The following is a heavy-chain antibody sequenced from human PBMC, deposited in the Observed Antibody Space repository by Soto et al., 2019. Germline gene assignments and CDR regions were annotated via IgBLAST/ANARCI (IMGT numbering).Heavy chain of an antibody. CDR3: ARVKPEYYDTDY. V-gene: IGHV3-21*01. D-gene: IGHD3-22*01. Sequence: GGSLRLSCAASGFNFSSYSMNWVRQAPGKGLEWVSSISSSNSYIYYAVSVKGRFTISRDNAKNSMYLQMNGLRAEDTAVYYCARVKPEYYDTDYWGQGTLVTVSS. CDR2: ISSSNSYI. J-gene: IGHJ4*02. CDR1: GFNFSSYS.